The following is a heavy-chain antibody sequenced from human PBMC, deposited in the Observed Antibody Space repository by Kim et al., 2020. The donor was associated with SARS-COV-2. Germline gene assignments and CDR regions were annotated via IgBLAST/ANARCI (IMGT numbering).Heavy chain of an antibody. CDR2: IIPIFGTA. CDR1: GGTFSSYA. CDR3: ARYVSGYYTYYYGMDV. D-gene: IGHD3-3*01. Sequence: SVKVSCKASGGTFSSYAISWVRQAPGQGLEWMGGIIPIFGTANYAQKFQGRVTITADESTSTAYMELSSLRSEDTAVYYCARYVSGYYTYYYGMDVWGQGTTVTVSS. V-gene: IGHV1-69*13. J-gene: IGHJ6*02.